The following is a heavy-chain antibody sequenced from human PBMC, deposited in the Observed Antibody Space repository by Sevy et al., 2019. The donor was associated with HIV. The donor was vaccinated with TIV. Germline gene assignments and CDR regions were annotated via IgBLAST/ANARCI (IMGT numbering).Heavy chain of an antibody. CDR3: ARDSSEQWLVGYYGMDV. D-gene: IGHD6-19*01. J-gene: IGHJ6*02. Sequence: GWSLRLSCAASGFTFSSYSMNWVRQAPGKGLEWVSYISSSSTIYYADSVKGRFTISRDNAKNSLYLQMNSLRAEDTAVYYCARDSSEQWLVGYYGMDVWGQGTTVTVSS. CDR1: GFTFSSYS. CDR2: ISSSSTI. V-gene: IGHV3-48*01.